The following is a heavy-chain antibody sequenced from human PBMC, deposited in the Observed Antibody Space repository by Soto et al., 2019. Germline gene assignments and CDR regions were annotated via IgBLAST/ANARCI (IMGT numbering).Heavy chain of an antibody. J-gene: IGHJ6*02. V-gene: IGHV1-69*01. D-gene: IGHD2-2*01. CDR3: AKVRYSSPMGYYYGMDV. CDR2: IIPVFGTA. CDR1: RVAFSKFI. Sequence: QAQLEQSGGEVKKPGSSVKVSCKASRVAFSKFIVTWVRQAPGGGLEWVGGIIPVFGTANYAQKFQGRVTITADESTSTSYMEVNNLRSEDTAVYYCAKVRYSSPMGYYYGMDVWGQGTTVTVSS.